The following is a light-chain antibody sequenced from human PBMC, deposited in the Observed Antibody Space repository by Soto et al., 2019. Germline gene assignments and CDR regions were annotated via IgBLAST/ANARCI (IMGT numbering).Light chain of an antibody. V-gene: IGKV3-15*01. CDR1: QGIGST. CDR3: QQYGSSPRT. J-gene: IGKJ1*01. CDR2: GAS. Sequence: EIVMTQSPATLSVSPGEGATLSCRASQGIGSTLAWYQQKPGQTPRLLIYGASTRATGVPARFSGSASGTEFTLTISRLEPEDFAVYYCQQYGSSPRTFGQGTKVDIK.